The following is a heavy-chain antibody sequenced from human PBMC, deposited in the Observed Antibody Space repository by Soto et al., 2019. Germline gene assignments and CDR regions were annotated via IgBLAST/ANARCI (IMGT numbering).Heavy chain of an antibody. J-gene: IGHJ4*02. CDR3: VRQVSGNYDY. D-gene: IGHD1-7*01. Sequence: EVQLAESGGGMVQPGGSLRLSCVASGFTFSSYDMHWVRQAPGKGLEYVSSISSNGGTTYYGNSVKGRFTISRDNTKNTLYHKMGSLRAEDIAVYYGVRQVSGNYDYWGQGTLVTVSS. CDR1: GFTFSSYD. CDR2: ISSNGGTT. V-gene: IGHV3-64*01.